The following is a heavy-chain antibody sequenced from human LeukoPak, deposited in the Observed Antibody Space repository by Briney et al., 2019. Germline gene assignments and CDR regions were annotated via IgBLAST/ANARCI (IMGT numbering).Heavy chain of an antibody. D-gene: IGHD6-13*01. CDR2: INHSGST. CDR3: ARGRVAAASYYYYYGMDV. CDR1: GGSFSGYY. Sequence: PSETLTLTCAVYGGSFSGYYWSWIRQPPGKGLEWIGEINHSGSTNYNPSLKSRVTITVDTSKNQFSLKLSSVTAADTAVNYCARGRVAAASYYYYYGMDVWGQGTTVTVSS. J-gene: IGHJ6*02. V-gene: IGHV4-34*01.